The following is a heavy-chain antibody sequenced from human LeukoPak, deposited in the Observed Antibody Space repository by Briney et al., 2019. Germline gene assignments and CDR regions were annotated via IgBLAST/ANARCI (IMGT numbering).Heavy chain of an antibody. CDR2: IIPIFGTA. D-gene: IGHD3-3*01. CDR1: GGTFSSYA. J-gene: IGHJ6*03. V-gene: IGHV1-69*05. CDR3: ARADYDFWSGYPDIYYMDV. Sequence: ASVKVSCKAFGGTFSSYAISWVRQAPGQGLEWMGRIIPIFGTANYAQKFQGRVTITTDESTSTAYMELSSLRSEDTAVYYCARADYDFWSGYPDIYYMDVWGKGTTVTVSS.